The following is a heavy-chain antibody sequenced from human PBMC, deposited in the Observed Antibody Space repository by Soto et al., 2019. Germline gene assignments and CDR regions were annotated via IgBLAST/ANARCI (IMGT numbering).Heavy chain of an antibody. CDR3: ARDRDDGSAAAPPDY. J-gene: IGHJ4*02. V-gene: IGHV3-11*01. D-gene: IGHD3-10*01. Sequence: PGGSLRLSCAASGFTFSDYYMSWIRQAPGKGLKWVSYISSSGSTIYYADSVKGRFTISRDNAKNSLYLQMNSLRAEDTAVYYCARDRDDGSAAAPPDYWGQGTLVTVSS. CDR2: ISSSGSTI. CDR1: GFTFSDYY.